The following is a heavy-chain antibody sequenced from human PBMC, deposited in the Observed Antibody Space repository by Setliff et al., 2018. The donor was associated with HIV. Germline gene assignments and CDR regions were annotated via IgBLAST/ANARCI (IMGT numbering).Heavy chain of an antibody. V-gene: IGHV4-38-2*02. D-gene: IGHD3-10*01. J-gene: IGHJ4*02. CDR1: GYSISSGYY. CDR2: FHYSGST. CDR3: ARGAGAFGAKLDS. Sequence: SETLSLTCTVSGYSISSGYYWAWIRQPPGKGLEWIGSFHYSGSTSHNPSLKNRITISIDTSKNQFSLRLKSVTAADAAIYYCARGAGAFGAKLDSWGQGSLVTVSS.